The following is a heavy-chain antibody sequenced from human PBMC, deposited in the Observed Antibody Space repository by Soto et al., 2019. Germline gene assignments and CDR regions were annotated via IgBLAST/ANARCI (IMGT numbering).Heavy chain of an antibody. CDR2: IHYSGSA. CDR1: GSSITGYY. CDR3: VLWVSDSGINAFGP. D-gene: IGHD1-26*01. Sequence: SETLSLTCTFSGSSITGYYWSWIWHCPERGLDWIGYIHYSGSANYNPSLNSRLPMSVDRSKSQFSMKLAFVTAADTAVYYCVLWVSDSGINAFGPWGPGTSLTV. J-gene: IGHJ5*02. V-gene: IGHV4-59*12.